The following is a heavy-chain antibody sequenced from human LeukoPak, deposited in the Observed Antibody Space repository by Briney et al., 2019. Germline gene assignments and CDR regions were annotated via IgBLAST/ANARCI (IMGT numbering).Heavy chain of an antibody. CDR3: AKSSDYYDSSRFDY. CDR1: GFTFSSYA. V-gene: IGHV3-23*01. CDR2: ISGSGGST. J-gene: IGHJ4*02. Sequence: GGSLRLSCAASGFTFSSYAMSWVRQAPGKGLEWVSAISGSGGSTYYAGSVKGRFTISRDNSKNTLYLQMNSLRAEDTAVYYCAKSSDYYDSSRFDYWGQGTLVTVSS. D-gene: IGHD3-22*01.